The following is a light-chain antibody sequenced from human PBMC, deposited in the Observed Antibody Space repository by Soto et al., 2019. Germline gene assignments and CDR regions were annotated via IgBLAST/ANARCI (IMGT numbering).Light chain of an antibody. CDR3: SSYTSSSSWV. V-gene: IGLV2-14*01. J-gene: IGLJ3*02. CDR1: SSDVGGYNY. CDR2: EVS. Sequence: QPVLTQPASVSGSPGQSITISCTGTSSDVGGYNYVSWYQQHPGKAPKLMIYEVSNRPSGVSNRFSGPKSGNTASLTISGLQAEDEADYYCSSYTSSSSWVFGGGTKLTVL.